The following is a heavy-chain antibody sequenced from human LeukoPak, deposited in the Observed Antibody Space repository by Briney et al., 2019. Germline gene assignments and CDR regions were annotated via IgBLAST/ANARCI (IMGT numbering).Heavy chain of an antibody. J-gene: IGHJ4*02. Sequence: PGGSLRLSCAASEFTFRTYAMSWVRQAPGKGLEWVANIKQDGSEKYYVDSVKGRFTISRDNAKNSLYLQMDSLRAEDTAVYYCARRRYDMGGDYWGQGTLVTVSS. CDR2: IKQDGSEK. D-gene: IGHD3-9*01. CDR3: ARRRYDMGGDY. V-gene: IGHV3-7*01. CDR1: EFTFRTYA.